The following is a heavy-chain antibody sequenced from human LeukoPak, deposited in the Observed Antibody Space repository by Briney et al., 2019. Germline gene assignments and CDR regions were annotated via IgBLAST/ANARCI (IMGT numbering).Heavy chain of an antibody. Sequence: GSSVKVSCKASGGTFSSYAISWVRQAPGQGLEWMGGFDPEDGETIYAQKFQGRVTMTEDTSTDTAYMELSSLRSEDTAVYYCATDLLLAAAGTIVGYWGQGTLVTVSS. D-gene: IGHD6-13*01. CDR3: ATDLLLAAAGTIVGY. CDR2: FDPEDGET. J-gene: IGHJ4*02. CDR1: GGTFSSYA. V-gene: IGHV1-24*01.